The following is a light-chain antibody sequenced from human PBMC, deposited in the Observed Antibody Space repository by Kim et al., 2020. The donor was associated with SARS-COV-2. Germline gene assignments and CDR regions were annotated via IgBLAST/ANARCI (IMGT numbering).Light chain of an antibody. J-gene: IGKJ2*01. CDR2: AAS. Sequence: EIVMTQSPATLSVSPGEGATLSCRASQSISDNLAWYQQKPGQAPRLLIHAASTRATGIPARFSGTGSGTEFTLTISSLQSEDFAVYYCQQYNNWPMFTFGQGTNLEIK. CDR1: QSISDN. V-gene: IGKV3-15*01. CDR3: QQYNNWPMFT.